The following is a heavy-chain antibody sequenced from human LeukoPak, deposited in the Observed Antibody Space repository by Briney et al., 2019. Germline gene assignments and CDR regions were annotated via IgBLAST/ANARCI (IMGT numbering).Heavy chain of an antibody. CDR3: ASDFNWGFDY. CDR2: IRNVGSDK. J-gene: IGHJ4*02. CDR1: GFPFSSHG. D-gene: IGHD7-27*01. V-gene: IGHV3-30*02. Sequence: GGSLRLSCAASGFPFSSHGMHWVRQAPGKGLEWVAFIRNVGSDKYYADSVKGRFSISRDNSKYTLNLEMNSLRDEDMAVYYCASDFNWGFDYWGQGTLVSVSS.